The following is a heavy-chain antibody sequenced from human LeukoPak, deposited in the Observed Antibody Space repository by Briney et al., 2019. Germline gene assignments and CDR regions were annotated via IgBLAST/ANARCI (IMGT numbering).Heavy chain of an antibody. CDR1: GYTFTSYG. D-gene: IGHD3-22*01. J-gene: IGHJ4*02. V-gene: IGHV1-18*01. CDR3: ARATKIVVAKVLDY. CDR2: ISAYNGNT. Sequence: ASVKVSCKASGYTFTSYGISWVRQAPGQGLEWMGWISAYNGNTNYAQKLQGRVTMTRDTSTSTVYMELSSLRSEDTAVYYCARATKIVVAKVLDYWGQGTLVTVSS.